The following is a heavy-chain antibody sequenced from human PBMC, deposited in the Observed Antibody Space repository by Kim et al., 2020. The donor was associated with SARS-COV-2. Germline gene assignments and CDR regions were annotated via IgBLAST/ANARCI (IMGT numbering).Heavy chain of an antibody. Sequence: GESLKISCKGSGYSFTSYWISWVRQMPGKGLEWMGRIDPSDSYTNYSPSFQGHVTISADKSISTAYLQWSSLKASDTAMYYCARRETAMVHGYYYYGMDVWGQGTTVTVSS. CDR1: GYSFTSYW. V-gene: IGHV5-10-1*01. J-gene: IGHJ6*02. CDR2: IDPSDSYT. CDR3: ARRETAMVHGYYYYGMDV. D-gene: IGHD5-18*01.